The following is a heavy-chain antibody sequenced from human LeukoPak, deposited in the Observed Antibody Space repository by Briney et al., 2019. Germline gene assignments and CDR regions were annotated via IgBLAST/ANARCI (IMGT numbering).Heavy chain of an antibody. D-gene: IGHD1-26*01. J-gene: IGHJ6*02. CDR3: AREGRDYYGMDV. CDR1: GFTFSSYA. Sequence: SCKASGFTFSSYAMHWVRQAPGKGLEWVAVISYDGSNKYYADSVKGRFTISRDNSKNTLYLQMNSLRAEDTAVYYCAREGRDYYGMDVWGQGTTVTVSS. CDR2: ISYDGSNK. V-gene: IGHV3-30-3*01.